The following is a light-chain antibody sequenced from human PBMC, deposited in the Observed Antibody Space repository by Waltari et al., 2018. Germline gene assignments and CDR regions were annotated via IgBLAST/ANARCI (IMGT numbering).Light chain of an antibody. CDR3: YSYAGSNTLV. CDR2: EVA. CDR1: TSAGGGFTY. V-gene: IGLV2-8*01. Sequence: QSALTQPPSASGSPGPSVTISCTGITSAGGGFTYVSWYQHHPGKAPKLIIYEVAKRPSGVSDRFSGSKSGNTASLTVSGLQAEDETDYYCYSYAGSNTLVFGGGTKLTVL. J-gene: IGLJ2*01.